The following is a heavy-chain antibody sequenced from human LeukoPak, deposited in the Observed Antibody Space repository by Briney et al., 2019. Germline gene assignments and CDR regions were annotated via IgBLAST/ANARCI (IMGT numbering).Heavy chain of an antibody. Sequence: GGSLRLSCAASGFTFSSSWMTWVRQAPGKGLEWVANIKPDGSERCYVDSVKGRFTISRDNAKNSLYLQMNSLRAEDTAVYYCARDTGSKTNPMDVWGKGTTVTISS. CDR3: ARDTGSKTNPMDV. J-gene: IGHJ6*03. V-gene: IGHV3-7*01. D-gene: IGHD1-14*01. CDR1: GFTFSSSW. CDR2: IKPDGSER.